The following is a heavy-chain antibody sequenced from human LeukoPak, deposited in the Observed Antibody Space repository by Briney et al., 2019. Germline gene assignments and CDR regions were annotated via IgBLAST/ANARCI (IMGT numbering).Heavy chain of an antibody. D-gene: IGHD3-22*01. V-gene: IGHV4-39*07. CDR2: IYYSGST. J-gene: IGHJ4*02. CDR1: GGSISSSSYY. Sequence: ETLSLTCTVSGGSISSSSYYWGWIRQPPGEGLEWIGSIYYSGSTYYNPSLKSRVTISVDTSKNQFSLKLSSVTAADTAVYYCARDPSYYYDSSGYDYWGQGTLVTVSS. CDR3: ARDPSYYYDSSGYDY.